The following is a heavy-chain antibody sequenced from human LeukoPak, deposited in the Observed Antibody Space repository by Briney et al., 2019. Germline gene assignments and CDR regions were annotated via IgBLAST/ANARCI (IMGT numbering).Heavy chain of an antibody. CDR2: INHSGGT. J-gene: IGHJ3*02. D-gene: IGHD3-16*02. CDR3: ARPPPAMITFGGVIAYPYHAFDI. Sequence: PSETLSLTCIVSGGSISTTSYYWSWIRQPPGKGLEWIGEINHSGGTNYNPSLKSRVTISVDTSKNQFSLKLGSVTAADTAVYYCARPPPAMITFGGVIAYPYHAFDIWGQGTMVTVSS. V-gene: IGHV4-39*07. CDR1: GGSISTTSYY.